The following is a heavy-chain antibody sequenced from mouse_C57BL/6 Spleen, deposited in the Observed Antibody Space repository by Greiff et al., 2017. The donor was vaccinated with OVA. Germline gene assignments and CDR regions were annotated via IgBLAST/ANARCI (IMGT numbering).Heavy chain of an antibody. CDR3: ARKRDYWCAY. Sequence: QVQLQQPGAELVQPGASVKMSCKASGYTFTSYWITWVKQRPGQGLEWIGDIYPGSGSTNYNEKFKSKATLTVDTSSSTAYMQLSRLTSADAAVYYCARKRDYWCAYWGQGTLVTVSA. CDR1: GYTFTSYW. D-gene: IGHD2-13*01. V-gene: IGHV1-55*01. J-gene: IGHJ3*01. CDR2: IYPGSGST.